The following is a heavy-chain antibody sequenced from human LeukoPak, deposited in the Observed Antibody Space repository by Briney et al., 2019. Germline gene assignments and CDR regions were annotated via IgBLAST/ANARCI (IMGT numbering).Heavy chain of an antibody. CDR2: IYYSGST. D-gene: IGHD2-8*01. Sequence: SETLSLTCTVSGGSISSYYWSWIREPPGKGLEWIGYIYYSGSTNYNPSLKSRVTISVDTSKNQFSLKLSSVTAADTAVYYCAGLGVMVLVYQFESWGQGTPVTVSS. J-gene: IGHJ4*02. V-gene: IGHV4-59*08. CDR1: GGSISSYY. CDR3: AGLGVMVLVYQFES.